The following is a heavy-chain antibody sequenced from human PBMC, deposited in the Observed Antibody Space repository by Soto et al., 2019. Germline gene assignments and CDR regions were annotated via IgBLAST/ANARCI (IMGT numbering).Heavy chain of an antibody. J-gene: IGHJ4*02. Sequence: QVQLVESGGGVVQPGRSLRLSCAASGFTFSSYGMHWVRQAPGKGLEWVAVMSWDGSDEFYEETVKGRFTVSRDNSSNTLYLQRNSLRPEDTDVYYCAKEGCSGGICYGFDYWGQGTLVTVSS. CDR3: AKEGCSGGICYGFDY. D-gene: IGHD2-15*01. V-gene: IGHV3-30*18. CDR2: MSWDGSDE. CDR1: GFTFSSYG.